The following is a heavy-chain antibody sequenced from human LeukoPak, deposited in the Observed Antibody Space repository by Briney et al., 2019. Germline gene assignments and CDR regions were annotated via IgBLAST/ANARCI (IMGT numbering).Heavy chain of an antibody. J-gene: IGHJ6*04. CDR1: GYSFTSHL. D-gene: IGHD3-10*01. CDR3: ARPSSGSAHTAHSSRHYDSYSTMDV. CDR2: IEPSDSYN. Sequence: GESLKISCKGSGYSFTSHLLIWVRQLPGEGLELMGMIEPSDSYNKYSPSFEGHVTILADKPNNTAFLQKSRLEASATAMYYSARPSSGSAHTAHSSRHYDSYSTMDVWGKGTTVTVSS. V-gene: IGHV5-10-1*01.